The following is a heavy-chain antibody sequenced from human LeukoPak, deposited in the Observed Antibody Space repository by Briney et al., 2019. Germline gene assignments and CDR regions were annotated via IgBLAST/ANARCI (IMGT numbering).Heavy chain of an antibody. D-gene: IGHD3/OR15-3a*01. CDR3: ARDLLDWDYYFDY. J-gene: IGHJ4*02. Sequence: GGSLRLSCAASGFTFSSYWMSWVRQAPGKGLEWVANIKQDGSEKYYVDSVKGRFTISRDNAKNSLYLQMNSLRAEDTAVYYCARDLLDWDYYFDYWGQGTLVTVSS. V-gene: IGHV3-7*01. CDR1: GFTFSSYW. CDR2: IKQDGSEK.